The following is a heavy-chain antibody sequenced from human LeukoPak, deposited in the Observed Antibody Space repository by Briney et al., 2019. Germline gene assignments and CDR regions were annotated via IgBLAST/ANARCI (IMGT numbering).Heavy chain of an antibody. J-gene: IGHJ4*02. V-gene: IGHV3-15*01. CDR3: AVVGSSGWYCHDY. D-gene: IGHD6-19*01. Sequence: GGSLRLSCAASGFTLSSYWMHWVRQAPGKGLVWVGHIQSKTYGETTDYGAAVKGRFTISRDISKNTLYLQMNSLRAEDTAVYYCAVVGSSGWYCHDYWGQGTLVTVSS. CDR2: IQSKTYGETT. CDR1: GFTLSSYW.